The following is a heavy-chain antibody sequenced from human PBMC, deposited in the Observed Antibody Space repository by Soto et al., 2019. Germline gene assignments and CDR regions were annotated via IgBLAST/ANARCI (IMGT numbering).Heavy chain of an antibody. V-gene: IGHV4-59*11. CDR1: GGSINNHY. CDR3: TRANWYSEY. D-gene: IGHD7-27*01. CDR2: VCYNGIT. Sequence: QVQLQESGPGLVKPSETLSLTCTVSGGSINNHYWSWIRQPPGKGLEWLGYVCYNGITNYNPSLKSRVPMSVDTSKTQLSLNLPSLTAADTAIFYCTRANWYSEYGGQGPLVTVSS. J-gene: IGHJ4*02.